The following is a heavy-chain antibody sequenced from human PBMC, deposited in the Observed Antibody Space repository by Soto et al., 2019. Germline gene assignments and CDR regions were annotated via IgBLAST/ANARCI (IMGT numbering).Heavy chain of an antibody. Sequence: QIQLVQSGAEVKKPGASVKVSCKASGYSFTGYAITWVRQAPGQGLEWMGWITTYNGNTNYAQNFQGRVTMTTDTSTSTAXMEXRXLRXXDTAXXYXXXXEXXMLVAAGYGMDVWGQGTTVTVSS. CDR1: GYSFTGYA. D-gene: IGHD2-15*01. J-gene: IGHJ6*02. CDR3: XXXEXXMLVAAGYGMDV. CDR2: ITTYNGNT. V-gene: IGHV1-18*01.